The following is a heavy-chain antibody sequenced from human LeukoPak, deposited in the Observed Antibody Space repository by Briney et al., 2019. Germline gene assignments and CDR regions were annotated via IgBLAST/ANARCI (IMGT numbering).Heavy chain of an antibody. CDR1: GFTFSSYA. Sequence: HPGGSLRLSCVASGFTFSSYAMSWVRQAPGKGLEWVSAISGSGGSTYYADSVKGRFTISRDNSKNTLYLQMNSLRAEDTAVYYCAKDGLWFGEFNWFDPWGQGTLVTVSS. J-gene: IGHJ5*02. V-gene: IGHV3-23*01. CDR2: ISGSGGST. CDR3: AKDGLWFGEFNWFDP. D-gene: IGHD3-10*01.